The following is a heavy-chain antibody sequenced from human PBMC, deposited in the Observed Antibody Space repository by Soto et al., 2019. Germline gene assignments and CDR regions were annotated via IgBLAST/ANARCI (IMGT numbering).Heavy chain of an antibody. CDR1: GGSISSYY. Sequence: SETLSLTCTVSGGSISSYYWSWIRQPPGKGLEWIGYIYYSGSTNYNPSLKSRVTISVDTSKNQFSLKLSSVTAADTAVYYCARDGYSSGWQQVYFDYWGQGTLVTVSS. J-gene: IGHJ4*02. CDR3: ARDGYSSGWQQVYFDY. V-gene: IGHV4-59*01. D-gene: IGHD6-19*01. CDR2: IYYSGST.